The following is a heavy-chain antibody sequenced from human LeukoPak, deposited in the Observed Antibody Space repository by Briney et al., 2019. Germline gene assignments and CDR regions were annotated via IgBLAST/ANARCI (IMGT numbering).Heavy chain of an antibody. V-gene: IGHV4-38-2*02. Sequence: PSETLSLTCTVSGYSISSGYYWGWIRQPPGKGLEWIGSIYHSGSTYYNPSLKSRVTISVDTSKNQFSLKLSSVTAADTAVYYCASGMDVWGKGTTVTVSS. CDR1: GYSISSGYY. CDR3: ASGMDV. J-gene: IGHJ6*03. CDR2: IYHSGST.